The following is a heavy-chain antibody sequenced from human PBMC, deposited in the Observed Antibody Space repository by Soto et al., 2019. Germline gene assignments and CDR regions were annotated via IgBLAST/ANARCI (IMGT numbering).Heavy chain of an antibody. CDR3: ARDHMDIQQWLIT. CDR2: ISAYNGNT. D-gene: IGHD6-19*01. Sequence: ASVKVSFKASGYTFTSYGISGVRQAPGQGLELMGWISAYNGNTNYAQKLQGRVTMTTXXXXXXAXMXLXXLXSDXTAVYYCARDHMDIQQWLITWGQGTLVTVSS. CDR1: GYTFTSYG. J-gene: IGHJ4*02. V-gene: IGHV1-18*04.